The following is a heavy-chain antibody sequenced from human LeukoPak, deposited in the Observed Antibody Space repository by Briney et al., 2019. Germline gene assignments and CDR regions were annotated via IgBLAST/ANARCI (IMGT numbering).Heavy chain of an antibody. Sequence: GGSLRLSCAASGFTFSYYAMTWVRQAPGRGLEWVSIISGGGGSTYSVDSVKGRFTISRDNSKNSLYLQMNSLRAEDTAVYYCARRSPNYYFDYWGQGTPVTVSS. CDR2: ISGGGGST. J-gene: IGHJ4*02. CDR3: ARRSPNYYFDY. V-gene: IGHV3-23*01. CDR1: GFTFSYYA.